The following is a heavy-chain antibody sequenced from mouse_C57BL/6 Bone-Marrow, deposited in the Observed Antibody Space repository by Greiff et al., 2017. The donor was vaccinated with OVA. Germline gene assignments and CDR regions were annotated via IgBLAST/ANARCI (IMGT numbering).Heavy chain of an antibody. Sequence: EVQVVESGEGLVKPGGSLKLSCAASGFTFSSYAMSWVRQTPEKRLEWVAYISSGGDYIYYADTVKGRFTISRDNARNTLYLQMSSLKSEDTAMYYCTRVGTVVGNFDYGGQGTTLTVSS. V-gene: IGHV5-9-1*02. D-gene: IGHD1-1*01. J-gene: IGHJ2*01. CDR3: TRVGTVVGNFDY. CDR2: ISSGGDYI. CDR1: GFTFSSYA.